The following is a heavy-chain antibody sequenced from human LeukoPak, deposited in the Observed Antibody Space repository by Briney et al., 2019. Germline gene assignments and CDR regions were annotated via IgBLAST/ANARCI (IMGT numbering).Heavy chain of an antibody. D-gene: IGHD2-21*01. J-gene: IGHJ3*02. CDR1: GGTFSSYA. CDR3: ARERYCGGDCPHDAFDI. Sequence: SVKVSCKASGGTFSSYAISWVRQAPGQGLEWMGGIIPIFGTANYAQKFQGRVTITADESTSTAYMELSSLRSEDTAVYYCARERYCGGDCPHDAFDIWGQGTMVTISS. CDR2: IIPIFGTA. V-gene: IGHV1-69*01.